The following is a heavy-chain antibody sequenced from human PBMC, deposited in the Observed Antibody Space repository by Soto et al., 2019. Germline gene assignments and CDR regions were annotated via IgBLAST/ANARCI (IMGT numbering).Heavy chain of an antibody. V-gene: IGHV3-30-3*01. D-gene: IGHD3-10*01. CDR1: GFTFSSYA. CDR3: ARPMVRGVTPFDP. Sequence: PGGSLRLSCAASGFTFSSYAMHWVRQAPGKGLEWVAVISYDGSNRYYADSVEGRFTISRDNSKNTLHLQMNSLRAEDTAVYYCARPMVRGVTPFDPWGQGTLVTVSS. J-gene: IGHJ5*02. CDR2: ISYDGSNR.